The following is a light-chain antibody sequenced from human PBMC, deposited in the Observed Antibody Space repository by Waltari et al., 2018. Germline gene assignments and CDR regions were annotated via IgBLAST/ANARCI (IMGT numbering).Light chain of an antibody. CDR1: GSNLGAGYD. Sequence: QSVLTQPPSVSGAPGQRVSISCTGSGSNLGAGYDVHWYQQHPGKAPKLRIHGTSTRPPGVPDRFFGSQSGTSASLAITALQAEDEAEYYCQSYDTSLSVVFGGGTKLTVL. V-gene: IGLV1-40*01. CDR3: QSYDTSLSVV. CDR2: GTS. J-gene: IGLJ2*01.